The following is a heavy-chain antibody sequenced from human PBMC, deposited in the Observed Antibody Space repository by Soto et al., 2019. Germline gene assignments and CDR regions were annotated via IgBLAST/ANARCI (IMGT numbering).Heavy chain of an antibody. J-gene: IGHJ6*02. CDR3: ARVREEYSSSSGYYYGMDV. Sequence: SVKVSCKASGGTFSSYAISWVRQAPGQGLEWMGGIIPIFGTANYAQKFQGRVTITADESTSTAYMELSSLRSEDTAVYYCARVREEYSSSSGYYYGMDVWGQGTTVTVSS. CDR2: IIPIFGTA. D-gene: IGHD6-6*01. CDR1: GGTFSSYA. V-gene: IGHV1-69*13.